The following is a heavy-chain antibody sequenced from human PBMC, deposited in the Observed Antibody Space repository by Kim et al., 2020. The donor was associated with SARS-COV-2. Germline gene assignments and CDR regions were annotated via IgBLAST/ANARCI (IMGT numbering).Heavy chain of an antibody. Sequence: GGSLRLSCAASGFTFSTYAMSWVRQAPGKGLEWVSGISGNGGTAYYADSVKGRFYISRDDSKNTLYLQMNSLRAEDTAVYYCAKLKTTSCYSAMDVWGQG. CDR3: AKLKTTSCYSAMDV. V-gene: IGHV3-23*01. CDR1: GFTFSTYA. J-gene: IGHJ6*02. D-gene: IGHD2-2*02. CDR2: ISGNGGTA.